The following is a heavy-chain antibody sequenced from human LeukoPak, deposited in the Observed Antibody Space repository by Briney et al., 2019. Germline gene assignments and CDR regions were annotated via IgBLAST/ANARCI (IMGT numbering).Heavy chain of an antibody. J-gene: IGHJ5*02. D-gene: IGHD2-8*01. CDR1: GYTFTVYY. V-gene: IGHV1-2*06. Sequence: GASVKVSCTASGYTFTVYYMHWVRQAPGQGLEWMGRINPNSGGTNYAQKFQGRVTMTRDTSISTAYMELSRLRSDDTAVYYCARSSMVYASWFDPWGQGTLVTVSS. CDR2: INPNSGGT. CDR3: ARSSMVYASWFDP.